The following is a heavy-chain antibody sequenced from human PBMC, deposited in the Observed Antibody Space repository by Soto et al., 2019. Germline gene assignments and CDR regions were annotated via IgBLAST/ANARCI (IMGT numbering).Heavy chain of an antibody. CDR2: IHHSGST. CDR1: GDSVSSNSW. J-gene: IGHJ6*02. CDR3: ARAPRGYGMDV. Sequence: QVQLQESGPRLVKPSGTLSLTCTVSGDSVSSNSWWSWVRQPPGKGLEWIGEIHHSGSTNYNSSLTSRVSISIDKSKNQFSLNLYSVTAADAAVFYCARAPRGYGMDVWGQGTTVGVSS. V-gene: IGHV4-4*02.